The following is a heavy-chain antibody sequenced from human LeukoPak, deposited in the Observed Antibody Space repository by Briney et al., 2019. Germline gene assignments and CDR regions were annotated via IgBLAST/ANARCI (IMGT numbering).Heavy chain of an antibody. CDR2: TLYDGSSA. D-gene: IGHD2-15*01. J-gene: IGHJ4*02. CDR3: AKDLVVVVAATFLDY. CDR1: RFAFVTHG. Sequence: GGSLRLSCAASRFAFVTHGMHWVRQAPGKGLEWVASTLYDGSSAYYADSAKGRFTISRDNSKKKMYLQMNSPRAEYTAVYYYAKDLVVVVAATFLDYWGQGTLVTVSS. V-gene: IGHV3-30*02.